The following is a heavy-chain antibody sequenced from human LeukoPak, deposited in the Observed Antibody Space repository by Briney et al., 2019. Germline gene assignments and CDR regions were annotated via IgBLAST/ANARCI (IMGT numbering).Heavy chain of an antibody. J-gene: IGHJ4*02. D-gene: IGHD3-10*01. CDR1: GFTFGDYG. CDR2: ISWGSGSI. CDR3: AKGRETAVRGVFDY. V-gene: IGHV3-9*01. Sequence: GGSLRLSCAVSGFTFGDYGMHWVRQAPGKGLEWVSGISWGSGSIGYADSVKGRFTISRDNAKNSLYLQMNSLRAEDTALYYCAKGRETAVRGVFDYWGQGTLVTVSS.